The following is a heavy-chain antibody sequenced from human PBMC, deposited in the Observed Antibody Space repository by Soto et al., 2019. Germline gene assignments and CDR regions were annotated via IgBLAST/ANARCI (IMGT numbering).Heavy chain of an antibody. CDR1: GFTFSSYE. Sequence: GGSLRLSCAASGFTFSSYEMNWVRQAPGKTLEWVSYISSAGDSSYYADSVKSRFTISRDNAKNSLYLQMNSLRVEDTAVYYCARVYCSTITCHVQAFDSWGQGTLVTVSS. D-gene: IGHD2-2*01. CDR2: ISSAGDSS. V-gene: IGHV3-48*03. J-gene: IGHJ4*02. CDR3: ARVYCSTITCHVQAFDS.